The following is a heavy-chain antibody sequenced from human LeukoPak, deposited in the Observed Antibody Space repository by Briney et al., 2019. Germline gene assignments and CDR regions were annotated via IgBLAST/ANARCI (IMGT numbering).Heavy chain of an antibody. CDR3: ARHLNDYVWGSYRYTPPYYFDY. D-gene: IGHD3-16*02. Sequence: PGGSLRLSCAASGFTFSNYNMNWVRQAPGKGLEWVSYISSSSSTIYYADSVKGRFTISRDNAENSLYLQMTSLRAEDTAVYYCARHLNDYVWGSYRYTPPYYFDYWGQGTLVTVSS. V-gene: IGHV3-48*01. CDR1: GFTFSNYN. CDR2: ISSSSSTI. J-gene: IGHJ4*02.